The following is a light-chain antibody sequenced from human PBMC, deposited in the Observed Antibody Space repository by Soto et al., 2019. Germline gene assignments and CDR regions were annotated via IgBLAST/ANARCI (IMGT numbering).Light chain of an antibody. V-gene: IGKV3-20*01. CDR1: HSVSSNY. CDR3: QQYGISPT. J-gene: IGKJ1*01. CDR2: DVS. Sequence: EIVLTQSPGTLSLSPGERATLSCRSSHSVSSNYLAWYQQKPGQAPRLLIYDVSSRATGIPDRFSGSGDGTDFTLTISRLEPVDFEVYYCQQYGISPTFGQGTKVEIK.